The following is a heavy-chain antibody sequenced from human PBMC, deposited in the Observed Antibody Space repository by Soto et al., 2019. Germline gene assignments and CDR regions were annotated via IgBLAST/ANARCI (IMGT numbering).Heavy chain of an antibody. D-gene: IGHD3-22*01. J-gene: IGHJ4*02. CDR3: ARVHYYDSSGFYL. V-gene: IGHV3-21*01. CDR1: GFTFSSYS. Sequence: GGSLRLSCAASGFTFSSYSMNWVRQAPGKGLEWVSSISSSSSYIYYGDSVKGRFTISRDNAKNSLYLQMNSLRAEDTATYYCARVHYYDSSGFYLWGKGTLVTVPS. CDR2: ISSSSSYI.